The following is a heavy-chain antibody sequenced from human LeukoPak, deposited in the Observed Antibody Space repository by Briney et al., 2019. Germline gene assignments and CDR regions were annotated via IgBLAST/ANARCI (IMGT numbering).Heavy chain of an antibody. J-gene: IGHJ4*02. CDR2: ISYDGSNK. Sequence: GGSLRLSCAASEFTLSLYHINWVRQAPGKGLEWVAVISYDGSNKYYADSVKGRFTISRDNSKNTLYLQMNSLRAEDTAVYYCAKDILYLYYFDYWGQGTLVTVSS. CDR1: EFTLSLYH. CDR3: AKDILYLYYFDY. D-gene: IGHD5/OR15-5a*01. V-gene: IGHV3-30*18.